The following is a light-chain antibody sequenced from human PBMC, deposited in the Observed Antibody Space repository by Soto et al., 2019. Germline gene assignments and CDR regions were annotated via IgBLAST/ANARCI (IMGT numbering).Light chain of an antibody. J-gene: IGKJ1*01. CDR1: QSVSSN. V-gene: IGKV3-15*01. CDR3: QQYNNWPPWT. Sequence: EVVMTQSPATLSVSPGERATLSCRASQSVSSNLAWYQQKPGQAPRLLIYGASTRATGIPARFSGSGSGTDFTLTISSRQSEDFSVYYCQQYNNWPPWTFGQGTTVEIK. CDR2: GAS.